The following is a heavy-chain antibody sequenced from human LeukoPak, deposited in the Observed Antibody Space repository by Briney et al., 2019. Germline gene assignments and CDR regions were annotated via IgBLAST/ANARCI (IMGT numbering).Heavy chain of an antibody. J-gene: IGHJ4*02. CDR1: GFTFSRYW. D-gene: IGHD6-19*01. V-gene: IGHV3-74*01. Sequence: GGSLRLSCVASGFTFSRYWMHWVRQAPGKGLVWVSRINSDGRSTNYADSVKGRFSISRDNSKNTLYLQMNSLRAEDTAVYYCAKDLVYSSGLHPHPYYFDYWGQGTLVTVSS. CDR2: INSDGRST. CDR3: AKDLVYSSGLHPHPYYFDY.